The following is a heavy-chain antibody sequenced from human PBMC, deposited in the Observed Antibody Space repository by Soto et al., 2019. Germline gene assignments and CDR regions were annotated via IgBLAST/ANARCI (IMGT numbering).Heavy chain of an antibody. CDR1: NGSISSSDYY. J-gene: IGHJ4*02. CDR2: IYYSGSI. Sequence: SETLSLTCTVSNGSISSSDYYWGWIRQPPGKGLEWIATIYYSGSIYYRPSLESRMHMSLDATRNHYSLRLTSVTAADTAVYFCARAPVGLDTISYFDYWGQGKLVTVSS. CDR3: ARAPVGLDTISYFDY. D-gene: IGHD3-3*01. V-gene: IGHV4-39*07.